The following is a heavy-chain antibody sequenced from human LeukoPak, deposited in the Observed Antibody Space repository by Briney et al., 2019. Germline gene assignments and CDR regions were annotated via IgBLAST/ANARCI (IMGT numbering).Heavy chain of an antibody. CDR1: GGTFSSYS. J-gene: IGHJ6*03. CDR2: IIPIFGTA. D-gene: IGHD2-2*01. CDR3: ARGPAAISYYYYYYMDV. V-gene: IGHV1-69*05. Sequence: SVKVSCKASGGTFSSYSISWVRQAPGQGLEWMGGIIPIFGTANYAQKFQGRVTITTDESTSTAYMELSSLRSEDTAVYYCARGPAAISYYYYYYMDVWGKGTTVTVSS.